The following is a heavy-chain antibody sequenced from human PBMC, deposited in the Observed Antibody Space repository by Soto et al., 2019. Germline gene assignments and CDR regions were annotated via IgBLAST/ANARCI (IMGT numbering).Heavy chain of an antibody. J-gene: IGHJ6*02. D-gene: IGHD2-8*02. V-gene: IGHV1-18*04. Sequence: ASVKGSCKASGYTFTSYVISWVRPAPGQGLEWMGWISAYNGNTNYAQKLQGRVTMTTDTSTSTSYMERRSLRSDDTAVYYCARGEAYRGVLAYDYYGMDVGGQGTTVTVSS. CDR2: ISAYNGNT. CDR3: ARGEAYRGVLAYDYYGMDV. CDR1: GYTFTSYV.